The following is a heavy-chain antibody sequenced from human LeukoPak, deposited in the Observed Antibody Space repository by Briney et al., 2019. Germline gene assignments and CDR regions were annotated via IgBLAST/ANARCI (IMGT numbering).Heavy chain of an antibody. CDR3: ARVMDTAMAPGAFDI. CDR2: IIPIFGTA. CDR1: GGTFSSYA. J-gene: IGHJ3*02. Sequence: GSSVKVSCKASGGTFSSYAISWVRQAPGQGLEWMGGIIPIFGTANYAQKFQGRVTITADESTSTAYMELSSLRSEDTAVYYCARVMDTAMAPGAFDIWGQGTMVTVSS. V-gene: IGHV1-69*01. D-gene: IGHD5-18*01.